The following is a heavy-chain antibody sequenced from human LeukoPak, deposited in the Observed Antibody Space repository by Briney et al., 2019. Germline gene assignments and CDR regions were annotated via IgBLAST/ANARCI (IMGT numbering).Heavy chain of an antibody. Sequence: GASVKVSCKASGGTFSSYAISWVRQAPGQGLEWMGRIIPILGIANYAQKFQGRVTITADKSTSTAYMELSSLRSEDTAVYHCARADGDYYENPEYFDYWGQGTLVTVSS. CDR1: GGTFSSYA. J-gene: IGHJ4*02. D-gene: IGHD4-17*01. CDR3: ARADGDYYENPEYFDY. CDR2: IIPILGIA. V-gene: IGHV1-69*04.